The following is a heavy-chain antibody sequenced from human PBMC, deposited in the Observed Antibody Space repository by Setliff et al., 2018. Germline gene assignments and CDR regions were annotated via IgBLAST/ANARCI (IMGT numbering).Heavy chain of an antibody. V-gene: IGHV1-3*04. CDR1: GYTFTGYS. J-gene: IGHJ4*02. CDR2: IYTDNGNT. Sequence: ASVKVSCKASGYTFTGYSMHWVRQAPGQRLEWMGFIYTDNGNTKYSKNFQDRVAITRDTSASTAYMELSSLTSEDTAVYFCARGSRGFDYWGQGALVTVSS. CDR3: ARGSRGFDY.